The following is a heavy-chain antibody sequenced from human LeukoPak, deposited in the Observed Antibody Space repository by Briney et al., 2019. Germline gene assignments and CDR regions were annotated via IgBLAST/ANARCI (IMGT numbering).Heavy chain of an antibody. J-gene: IGHJ4*02. CDR2: IKQDGSEK. V-gene: IGHV3-7*01. CDR1: GFTFSSYW. Sequence: GGSLRLSCVASGFTFSSYWMSWVRQAPGKGLEWAANIKQDGSEKYYVDSVKGRITISRDNAKNSLYLQMNSLRAEDTAVYYCARGMITFGGATYAYHFDYWGQGALVTVSS. CDR3: ARGMITFGGATYAYHFDY. D-gene: IGHD3-16*01.